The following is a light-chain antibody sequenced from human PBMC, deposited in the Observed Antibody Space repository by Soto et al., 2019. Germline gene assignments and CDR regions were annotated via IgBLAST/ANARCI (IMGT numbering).Light chain of an antibody. Sequence: QSVLTQPASVSGSPGQSITISCTGTSSDVGTYNLDSWYQQHPGKAPKLMIYEGSKRPSGVSNRFSGSKSGNTASLTISGLRAEDEADYYCCSYANSNTPVIFGGGTKLTVL. CDR3: CSYANSNTPVI. V-gene: IGLV2-23*01. CDR2: EGS. CDR1: SSDVGTYNL. J-gene: IGLJ2*01.